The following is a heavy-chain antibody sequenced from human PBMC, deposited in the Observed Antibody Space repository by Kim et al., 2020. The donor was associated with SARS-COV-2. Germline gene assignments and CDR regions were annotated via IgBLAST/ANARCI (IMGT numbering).Heavy chain of an antibody. CDR1: GGSFSGYY. D-gene: IGHD3-22*01. Sequence: SETLSLTCAVYGGSFSGYYWSWIRQPPGKGLEWIGEINHSGSTNYNPSLKSRVTISVDTSKNQFSLKLSSVTAADTAVYYCARGITDYYDSSGRQVGNWFDPWGQGTLVTVSS. J-gene: IGHJ5*02. V-gene: IGHV4-34*01. CDR2: INHSGST. CDR3: ARGITDYYDSSGRQVGNWFDP.